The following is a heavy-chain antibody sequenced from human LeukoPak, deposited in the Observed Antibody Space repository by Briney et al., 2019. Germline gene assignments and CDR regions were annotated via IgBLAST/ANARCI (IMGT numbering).Heavy chain of an antibody. V-gene: IGHV4-61*01. D-gene: IGHD4-17*01. CDR2: IYYSGST. CDR1: GGSVSSGSYY. CDR3: ARSHYGLAGSFQH. Sequence: SETLSLTCTVSGGSVSSGSYYWNWIRQPPGKGLEWIGYIYYSGSTNYNPSLKSRVTISVDTSKNQFSLKLSSVTAADTAVYYCARSHYGLAGSFQHWGQGTLVTVSS. J-gene: IGHJ1*01.